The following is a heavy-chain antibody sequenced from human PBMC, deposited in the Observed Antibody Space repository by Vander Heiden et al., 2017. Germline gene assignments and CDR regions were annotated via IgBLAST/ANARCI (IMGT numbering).Heavy chain of an antibody. CDR3: AKDLRGYDDSFDY. J-gene: IGHJ4*02. V-gene: IGHV3-23*01. CDR1: GFPFSSYA. Sequence: EVQLLESGGGLVQPGGSLRLSCAASGFPFSSYAMRWVGQAPGKGLEWVSAISGSGGSTYYADSVKGRFTISRDNSKNTLYLQMNSLRAEDTAVYYCAKDLRGYDDSFDYWGQGTLVTVSS. D-gene: IGHD5-12*01. CDR2: ISGSGGST.